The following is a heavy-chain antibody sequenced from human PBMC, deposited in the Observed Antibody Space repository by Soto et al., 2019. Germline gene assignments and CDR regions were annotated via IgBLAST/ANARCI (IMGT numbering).Heavy chain of an antibody. CDR1: GFTFSSYW. CDR3: ARGIAAAGNPGP. D-gene: IGHD6-13*01. Sequence: GGTLRLSCAASGFTFSSYWRSWVRQAPGKGLEWVANIKQDGSEKYYVDSVKGRFTISRDNAKNSLYLQMNSLRAEDTAVYYCARGIAAAGNPGPWGQGTLVTVSS. V-gene: IGHV3-7*03. J-gene: IGHJ5*02. CDR2: IKQDGSEK.